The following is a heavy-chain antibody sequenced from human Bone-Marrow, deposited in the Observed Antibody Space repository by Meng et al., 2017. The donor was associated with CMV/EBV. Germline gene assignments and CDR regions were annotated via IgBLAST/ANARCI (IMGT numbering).Heavy chain of an antibody. J-gene: IGHJ6*02. V-gene: IGHV3-21*01. CDR2: ISSSSSYI. CDR1: GFTFSSYS. D-gene: IGHD1-20*01. CDR3: ARDSLTAGYYGMDV. Sequence: GGSLRLSCAASGFTFSSYSMNWVRQAPGKGLEWVSSISSSSSYIYYADSVKGRFTISRDNAKNTLHLQMDNLRAEDTAVYYCARDSLTAGYYGMDVWGQGATVTVSS.